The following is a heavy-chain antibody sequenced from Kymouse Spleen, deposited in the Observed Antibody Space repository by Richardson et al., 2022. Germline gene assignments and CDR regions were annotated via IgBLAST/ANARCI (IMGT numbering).Heavy chain of an antibody. CDR1: GGSISSSNW. D-gene: IGHD1-1*01,IGHD1-20*01. CDR2: IYHSGST. Sequence: QVQLQESGPGLVKPSGTLSLTCAVSGGSISSSNWWSWVRQPPGKGLEWIGEIYHSGSTNYNPSLKSRVTISVDKSKNQFSLKLSSVTAADTAVYYCARDMVERRRDYYYYGMDVWGQGTTVTVSS. CDR3: ARDMVERRRDYYYYGMDV. J-gene: IGHJ6*02. V-gene: IGHV4-4*02.